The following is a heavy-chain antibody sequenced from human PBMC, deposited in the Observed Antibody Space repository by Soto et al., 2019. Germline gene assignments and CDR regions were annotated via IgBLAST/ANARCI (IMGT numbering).Heavy chain of an antibody. V-gene: IGHV3-30*18. CDR1: GFTFSSYG. Sequence: PGGSLRLSCAASGFTFSSYGMHRVRQAPGKGLEWVAVISYDGSNKYYADSVKGRFTISRDNSKNTLYLQMNSLRAEDTAVYYCAKGEYSSSFDYYYGMDVWGQGTTVTVSS. CDR3: AKGEYSSSFDYYYGMDV. J-gene: IGHJ6*02. CDR2: ISYDGSNK. D-gene: IGHD6-6*01.